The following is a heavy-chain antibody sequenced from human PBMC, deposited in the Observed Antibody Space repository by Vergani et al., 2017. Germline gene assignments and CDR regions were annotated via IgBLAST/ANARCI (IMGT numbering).Heavy chain of an antibody. CDR2: ISGSGVSA. CDR3: AKQYVVSGNYLFVY. CDR1: EFTFSNYA. D-gene: IGHD3-10*01. J-gene: IGHJ4*02. Sequence: EVQLLESGGGLVQPGGSLRLTCAASEFTFSNYAMNWVRQAPGKGLEWVSGISGSGVSAYYTDSVKGRFTISRDNSQNMLFLQMNNLRTEDPAIYYCAKQYVVSGNYLFVYWGQGTLVTVSS. V-gene: IGHV3-23*01.